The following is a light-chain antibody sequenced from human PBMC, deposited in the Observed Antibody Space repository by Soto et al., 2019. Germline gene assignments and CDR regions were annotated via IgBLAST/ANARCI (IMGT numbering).Light chain of an antibody. CDR3: QAWDSSFVV. V-gene: IGLV3-1*01. Sequence: SYELTQPPSVSVSPGQTASITCSGDKLGDKYACWYQQKPGQSPVLVIYQDSKRPSGIPERFSGSNSGNTATLIISGTQAMDEADYYCQAWDSSFVVFGGGTKLTVL. CDR2: QDS. J-gene: IGLJ2*01. CDR1: KLGDKY.